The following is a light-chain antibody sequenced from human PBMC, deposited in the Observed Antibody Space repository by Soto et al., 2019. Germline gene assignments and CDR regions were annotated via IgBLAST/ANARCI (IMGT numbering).Light chain of an antibody. J-gene: IGLJ3*02. CDR3: QSYDSSLRAWV. CDR1: SSNIGAGYD. CDR2: GNT. Sequence: QSVLTQPPSVSGAPGQRVTISCTGSSSNIGAGYDVHWYHYLPGTAPKLLIYGNTNRPSGISDRFSASKSGSSASLAITGLQAEAEADYYCQSYDSSLRAWVFGGGTKLTVL. V-gene: IGLV1-40*01.